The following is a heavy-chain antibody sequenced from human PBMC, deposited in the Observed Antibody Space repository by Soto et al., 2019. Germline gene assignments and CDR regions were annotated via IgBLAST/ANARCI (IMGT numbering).Heavy chain of an antibody. CDR3: ARRGYCSSSNCPYYSLDV. Sequence: SETLSLTCTVSGGFISSSNYYWGWIRQPPGKGLEWIGSVYNSGNTYYSPSLKSRVTMSVDTSKNQFSLKLNSVTAADTAVYYCARRGYCSSSNCPYYSLDVWGQGTTVTVSS. D-gene: IGHD2-2*01. CDR1: GGFISSSNYY. V-gene: IGHV4-39*01. J-gene: IGHJ6*02. CDR2: VYNSGNT.